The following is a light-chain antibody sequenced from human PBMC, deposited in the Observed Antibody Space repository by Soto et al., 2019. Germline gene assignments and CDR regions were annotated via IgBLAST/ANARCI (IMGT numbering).Light chain of an antibody. CDR3: QQYGSSPLT. CDR2: GAS. Sequence: EIVLTQSPGTLSLSPGERATLSCRASTSSYLAWYQQKPGQAPRLLIYGASSRATGIPDRFSGSGSGTDFTLTISRLEPEDFAVYYCQQYGSSPLTFGGRTKVDIK. J-gene: IGKJ4*01. CDR1: TSSY. V-gene: IGKV3-20*01.